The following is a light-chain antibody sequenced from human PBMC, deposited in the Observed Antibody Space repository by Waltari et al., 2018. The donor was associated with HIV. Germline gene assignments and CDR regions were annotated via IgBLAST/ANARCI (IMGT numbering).Light chain of an antibody. CDR3: QAWDRKTAYV. J-gene: IGLJ1*01. Sequence: SYDLTQPPSVSVSPGQPAPITCSGDELGDTYACWYQQKPGQSPILVIYQDTKRPSGIPERFSGSISGNTATLTISGTQAMDEADYYCQAWDRKTAYVFGTGTKVTVL. CDR1: ELGDTY. CDR2: QDT. V-gene: IGLV3-1*01.